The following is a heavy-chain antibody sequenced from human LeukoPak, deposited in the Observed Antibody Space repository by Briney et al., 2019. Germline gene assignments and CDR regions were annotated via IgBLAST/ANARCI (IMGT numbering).Heavy chain of an antibody. Sequence: SVKVSCKASGGTFSSYSITWVRQAPGLGLEWMGGIMPLFNTANYAQQFQGRVTITTDESTSTAYMELSSLRFEDTAMYYCVRVDRYHYYLDVWGKGTTVTVSS. V-gene: IGHV1-69*05. CDR2: IMPLFNTA. CDR1: GGTFSSYS. J-gene: IGHJ6*03. CDR3: VRVDRYHYYLDV.